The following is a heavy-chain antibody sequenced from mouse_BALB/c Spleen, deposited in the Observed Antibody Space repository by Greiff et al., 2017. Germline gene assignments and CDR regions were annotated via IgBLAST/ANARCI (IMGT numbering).Heavy chain of an antibody. CDR1: GYTFTSYW. Sequence: QVQLQQPGAELVKPGASVKLSCKASGYTFTSYWMHWVKQRPGQGLEWIGEINPSNGRTNYNEKFKSKATLTVDKSSSTAYMQRSSLTSEDSAVYYCARGGITTVDWYFDVWGAGTTVTVSS. CDR3: ARGGITTVDWYFDV. V-gene: IGHV1S81*02. J-gene: IGHJ1*01. CDR2: INPSNGRT. D-gene: IGHD1-1*01.